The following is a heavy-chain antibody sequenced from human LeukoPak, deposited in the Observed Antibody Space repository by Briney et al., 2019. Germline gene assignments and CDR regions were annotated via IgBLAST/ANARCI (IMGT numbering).Heavy chain of an antibody. Sequence: PGGSLRLSCAASGFTLSNYAMSWVRQAPGKGLEWVSAINSDGGGTYYADSVKGRFTVSRDISKNTLYLQMNSLRAEDTAVYYCTRHPYCSSTSCYPGFDPWGQGTLVTVSS. CDR3: TRHPYCSSTSCYPGFDP. V-gene: IGHV3-23*01. CDR2: INSDGGGT. CDR1: GFTLSNYA. J-gene: IGHJ5*02. D-gene: IGHD2-2*01.